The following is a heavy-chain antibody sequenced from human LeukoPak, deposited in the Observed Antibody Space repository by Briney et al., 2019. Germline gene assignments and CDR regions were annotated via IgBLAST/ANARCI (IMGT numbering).Heavy chain of an antibody. CDR1: GGSFSGYY. D-gene: IGHD2-15*01. J-gene: IGHJ5*02. CDR3: ARDRCSGGSCYPMNWFNP. Sequence: SETLSLTCAVYGGSFSGYYWSWIRHPPGKGLEWIGEINHSGSTNYNPSLKSRVTISVDTSKNQFSLKLSSVTAADTAVYYCARDRCSGGSCYPMNWFNPWGQGTLVTVSS. V-gene: IGHV4-34*01. CDR2: INHSGST.